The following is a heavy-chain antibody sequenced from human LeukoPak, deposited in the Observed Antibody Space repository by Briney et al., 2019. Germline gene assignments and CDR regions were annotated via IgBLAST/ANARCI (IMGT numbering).Heavy chain of an antibody. D-gene: IGHD4-17*01. CDR2: IIPIFGTA. Sequence: ASVKVSCKASGGTFSSYAISWVRQAPGQGLEWMGGIIPIFGTANYAQKFQGRVTMTRNTSISTAYMELSSLRSEDTAVYYCARGIDYGDYVGQGKSRFDIWGQGTMVAVSS. J-gene: IGHJ3*02. CDR3: ARGIDYGDYVGQGKSRFDI. CDR1: GGTFSSYA. V-gene: IGHV1-69*05.